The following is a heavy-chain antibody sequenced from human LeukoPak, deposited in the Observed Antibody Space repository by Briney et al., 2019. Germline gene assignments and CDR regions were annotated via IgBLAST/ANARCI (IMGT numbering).Heavy chain of an antibody. CDR2: INHSGST. CDR1: GGSFSCYY. J-gene: IGHJ4*02. V-gene: IGHV4-34*01. Sequence: PSETLSLTCGVYGGSFSCYYWSWIRQPPGKGLEWIGEINHSGSTNHNPSLKSRVTISVDTSKNQFSLKLTSVTAADTAVFYCARGGTWPTYSDYWGQGIVVTVSS. CDR3: ARGGTWPTYSDY. D-gene: IGHD2-21*01.